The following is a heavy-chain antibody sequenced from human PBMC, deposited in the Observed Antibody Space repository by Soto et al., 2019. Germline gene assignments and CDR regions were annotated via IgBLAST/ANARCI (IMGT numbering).Heavy chain of an antibody. D-gene: IGHD4-17*01. V-gene: IGHV3-23*01. Sequence: GGSLRLSCADSGFTLSNYAMTWVRQAPGKGLEWVSSISGGGGSTYYADSVKGRFTISRDDSRNTLFLQMNSLRADDTALYYCAKLRGDYGGTSGYWGQGILVTVSS. CDR2: ISGGGGST. J-gene: IGHJ4*02. CDR1: GFTLSNYA. CDR3: AKLRGDYGGTSGY.